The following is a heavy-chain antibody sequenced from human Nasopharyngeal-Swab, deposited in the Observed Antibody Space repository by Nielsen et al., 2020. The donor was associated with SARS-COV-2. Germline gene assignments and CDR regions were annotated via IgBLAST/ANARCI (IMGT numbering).Heavy chain of an antibody. CDR2: ISYDGSNK. D-gene: IGHD2-2*01. CDR1: GFTFSSYA. CDR3: ARDCCQLPLYYFDY. Sequence: GESLKISCAASGFTFSSYAMHWVRQAPGKGLEWVAVISYDGSNKYYADSVKGRFTISRDNSKNTLCLQMNSLRAEDTAVYYCARDCCQLPLYYFDYWGQGTLVTVSS. V-gene: IGHV3-30-3*01. J-gene: IGHJ4*02.